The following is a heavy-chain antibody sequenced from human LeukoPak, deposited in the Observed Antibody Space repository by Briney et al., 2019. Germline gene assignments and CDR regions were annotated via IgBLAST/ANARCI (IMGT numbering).Heavy chain of an antibody. CDR1: GGSVSSGSYY. CDR2: IYYSGST. Sequence: PSETLSLTCTVSGGSVSSGSYYWSWMRQPPGKGLEWIGYIYYSGSTNYNPSLKSRVTISVDTSKNQFSLKLNSVTAADTAVYYCARDVVGAHDAFDVWGQGTMVTVSS. CDR3: ARDVVGAHDAFDV. D-gene: IGHD1-26*01. J-gene: IGHJ3*01. V-gene: IGHV4-61*01.